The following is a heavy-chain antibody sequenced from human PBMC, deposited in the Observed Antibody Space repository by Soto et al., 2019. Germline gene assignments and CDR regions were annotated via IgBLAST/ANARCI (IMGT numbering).Heavy chain of an antibody. CDR3: ARNYYDSGGGFDY. J-gene: IGHJ4*02. D-gene: IGHD3-22*01. CDR2: IYSGGST. Sequence: EVQLVESGGGLIQPGGSLRLSCVASGFTVSSNYMSWVRQAPGKGLEWVSVIYSGGSTYYADSVKVRFTISRDNSKNTLYLQMNSLRAEDTAVYYCARNYYDSGGGFDYWGQGTLVTVSS. V-gene: IGHV3-53*01. CDR1: GFTVSSNY.